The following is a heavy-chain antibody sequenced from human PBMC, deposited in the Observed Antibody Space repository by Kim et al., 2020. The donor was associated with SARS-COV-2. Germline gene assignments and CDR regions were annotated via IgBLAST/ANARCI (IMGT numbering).Heavy chain of an antibody. CDR1: GGSVSSCSYY. J-gene: IGHJ6*01. V-gene: IGHV4-61*01. CDR2: IYYSGST. Sequence: SETLSLTCTVSGGSVSSCSYYWSWIRQPPGKGLEWIGYIYYSGSTNYNPSLKSPVTISVDTSKNQFSLKLSSVTAADTAVYYCARGDADLLAGYYAYYYGMDVWGQGTTVTVSS. D-gene: IGHD3-9*01. CDR3: ARGDADLLAGYYAYYYGMDV.